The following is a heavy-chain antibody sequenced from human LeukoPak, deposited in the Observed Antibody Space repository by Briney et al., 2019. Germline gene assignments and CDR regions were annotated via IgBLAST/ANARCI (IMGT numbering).Heavy chain of an antibody. CDR3: ARGVWRWPFGY. J-gene: IGHJ4*02. CDR1: GGSFSCYY. Sequence: PSETLSLTCAVYGGSFSCYYWSWIRQPPGKGLEWIGEINHSGSTNYNPSLKSRVTISVDTSKNQFSLKLSSVTAADTAVYYCARGVWRWPFGYWGQGTLVTVSS. CDR2: INHSGST. V-gene: IGHV4-34*01. D-gene: IGHD5-24*01.